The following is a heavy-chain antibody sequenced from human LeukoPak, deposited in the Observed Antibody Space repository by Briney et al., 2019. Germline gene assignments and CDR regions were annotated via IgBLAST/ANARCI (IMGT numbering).Heavy chain of an antibody. V-gene: IGHV3-7*01. J-gene: IGHJ5*02. CDR2: IKQDGSEK. CDR1: GFTFSSYW. D-gene: IGHD2-2*02. CDR3: ARDLFVTCSSTSCYTGWFDP. Sequence: GGSLRLSCAASGFTFSSYWMSWVRQAPGKGLEWVANIKQDGSEKYYVDSVKGRFTISRDNAQNSLYLQMNSLRAEDTAVYYCARDLFVTCSSTSCYTGWFDPWGQGTLVTVSS.